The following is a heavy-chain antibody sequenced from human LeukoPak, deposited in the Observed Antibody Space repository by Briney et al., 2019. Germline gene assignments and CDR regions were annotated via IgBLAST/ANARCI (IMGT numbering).Heavy chain of an antibody. CDR3: ARAITMVRGVRSDYFDY. CDR1: GYTFTSYG. CDR2: ISAYNGNT. Sequence: ASVKVSCKAFGYTFTSYGISWARQAPGQGLEWMGWISAYNGNTNYAQKLQGRVTMTTDTSTSTAYMELRSLRSDDTAVYYCARAITMVRGVRSDYFDYWGQGTLVTVSS. D-gene: IGHD3-10*01. J-gene: IGHJ4*02. V-gene: IGHV1-18*01.